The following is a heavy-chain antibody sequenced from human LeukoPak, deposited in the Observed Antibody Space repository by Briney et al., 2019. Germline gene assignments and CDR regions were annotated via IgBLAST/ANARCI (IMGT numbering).Heavy chain of an antibody. CDR1: GGTFSSYA. CDR3: ARDRRNYYGSGSYYNLDY. Sequence: SVKVSCKASGGTFSSYAISWVRQAPGQGLEWMGWIIPNFGKANYAQKFQGRVTITADKSTSTAYMELSSLRSEDTAVYYCARDRRNYYGSGSYYNLDYWGQGTLVTVSS. D-gene: IGHD3-10*01. V-gene: IGHV1-69*06. CDR2: IIPNFGKA. J-gene: IGHJ4*02.